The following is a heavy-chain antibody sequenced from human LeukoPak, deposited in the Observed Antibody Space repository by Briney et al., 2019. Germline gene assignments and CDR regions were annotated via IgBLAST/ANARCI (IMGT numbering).Heavy chain of an antibody. CDR3: ARDHGQLLAWFDP. CDR2: IYYSGST. Sequence: SQTLSLTCTVSGGSISSGGYYWSWIRQHPGTGLEWIGYIYYSGSTYYNPSLKSRVTISVDTSKNQFSLKLSSVTAADTAVYYCARDHGQLLAWFDPWGQGTLVTVSS. CDR1: GGSISSGGYY. D-gene: IGHD2-2*01. V-gene: IGHV4-31*03. J-gene: IGHJ5*02.